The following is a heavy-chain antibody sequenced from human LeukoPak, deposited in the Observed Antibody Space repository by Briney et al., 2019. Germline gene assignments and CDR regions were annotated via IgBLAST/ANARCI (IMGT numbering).Heavy chain of an antibody. J-gene: IGHJ4*02. D-gene: IGHD1-1*01. CDR1: GFTFSSYG. Sequence: GGSLRLSCAASGFTFSSYGMHWVRQAPGKGLEWVAVISYDGSNKYYADSVKGRFTISRDNSKNTLYLQMNGLRAEDTAVYYCAKDRERFHRAIDYWGQGTLVTVSS. CDR2: ISYDGSNK. V-gene: IGHV3-30*18. CDR3: AKDRERFHRAIDY.